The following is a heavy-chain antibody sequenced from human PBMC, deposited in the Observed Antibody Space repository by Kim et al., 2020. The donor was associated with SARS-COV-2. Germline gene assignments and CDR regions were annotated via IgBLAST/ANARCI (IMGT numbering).Heavy chain of an antibody. CDR2: LNPNSVGS. V-gene: IGHV1-2*04. CDR3: ARGPVLRYFDWLLPPTYFDY. CDR1: GYTFTGYY. D-gene: IGHD3-9*01. Sequence: ASVKVSCKASGYTFTGYYMHWVRQAPGHGLEWFLCLNPNSVGSFYAQKFQGWVTMTMDTSISTAYMELSRLRSDDTAVYYCARGPVLRYFDWLLPPTYFDYWGQGTLVTVSS. J-gene: IGHJ4*02.